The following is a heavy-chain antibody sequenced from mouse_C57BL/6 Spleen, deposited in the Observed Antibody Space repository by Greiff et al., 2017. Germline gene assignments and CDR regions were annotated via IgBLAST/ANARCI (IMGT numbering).Heavy chain of an antibody. J-gene: IGHJ3*01. D-gene: IGHD2-2*01. CDR3: ASGYDGAWFAY. CDR1: GFSLTSYG. Sequence: QVQLQQSGPGLVQPSQSLSITCTVSGFSLTSYGVHWVRQSPGKGLEWLGVLWSGGSTDYNAAFISRLSISKDNSKSQVFFKMNSLQADDTAIYYCASGYDGAWFAYWGQGTLVTVSA. CDR2: LWSGGST. V-gene: IGHV2-2*01.